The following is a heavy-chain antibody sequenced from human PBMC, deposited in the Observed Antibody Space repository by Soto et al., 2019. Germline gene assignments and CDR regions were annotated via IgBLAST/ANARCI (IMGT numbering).Heavy chain of an antibody. V-gene: IGHV4-34*01. CDR1: GGSFSGYY. CDR2: INHSGST. D-gene: IGHD2-8*01. Sequence: SETLSLTCAVYGGSFSGYYWSWIRQPPGKGLEWIGEINHSGSTNCNPSLKSRVTISVDTSKNQFSLKLSSVTAADTAVYYCARGRIVLMVYAILNWFDPWGQGTLVTVSS. CDR3: ARGRIVLMVYAILNWFDP. J-gene: IGHJ5*02.